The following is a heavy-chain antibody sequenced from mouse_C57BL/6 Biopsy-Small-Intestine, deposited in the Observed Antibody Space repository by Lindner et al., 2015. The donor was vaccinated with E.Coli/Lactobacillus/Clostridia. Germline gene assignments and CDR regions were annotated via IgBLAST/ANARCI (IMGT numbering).Heavy chain of an antibody. CDR1: GYTFTDYN. D-gene: IGHD2-2*01. V-gene: IGHV1-22*01. J-gene: IGHJ3*01. Sequence: VQLQESGPELVKPGASVKMSCKASGYTFTDYNMYWVKQSHGKSLEWIGYINPNNGGTSYNQKFKGKATLTVNKSSSTAYMELRSLTSEDSAVYYCARKGGYDVGFAYWGQGTLVTVSA. CDR2: INPNNGGT. CDR3: ARKGGYDVGFAY.